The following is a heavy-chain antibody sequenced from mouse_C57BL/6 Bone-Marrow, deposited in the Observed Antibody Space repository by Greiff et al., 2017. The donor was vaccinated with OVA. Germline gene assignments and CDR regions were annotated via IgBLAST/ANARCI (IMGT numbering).Heavy chain of an antibody. V-gene: IGHV1-80*01. CDR1: GYAFSSYW. Sequence: VQLVESGAELVKPGASVKISCKASGYAFSSYWMNWVKQRPGKGLEWIGQIYPGDGDTNYNGKFKGKTTLTADKSSRTAYMQLSSLTSEASAVYFCALFGAMDYWGQGTSVTVSS. CDR2: IYPGDGDT. J-gene: IGHJ4*01. CDR3: ALFGAMDY.